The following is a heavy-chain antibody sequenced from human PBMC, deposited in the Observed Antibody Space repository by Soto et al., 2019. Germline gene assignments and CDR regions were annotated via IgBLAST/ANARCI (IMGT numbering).Heavy chain of an antibody. Sequence: GASVKVSCKASGYTFTSYYMHWVRQAPGQGLEWMGIINPSGGSTSYAQKFQGRVTMTRDTSTSTVYMELSSLRSEDTAVYYCARDHGDHYDFWSGPLGWGQGTLVTVSS. J-gene: IGHJ4*02. CDR1: GYTFTSYY. CDR3: ARDHGDHYDFWSGPLG. D-gene: IGHD3-3*01. V-gene: IGHV1-46*01. CDR2: INPSGGST.